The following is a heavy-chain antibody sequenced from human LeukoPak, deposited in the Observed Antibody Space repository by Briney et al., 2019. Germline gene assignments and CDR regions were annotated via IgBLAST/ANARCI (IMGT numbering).Heavy chain of an antibody. J-gene: IGHJ4*02. CDR1: GGTFSSYA. CDR3: ARGPTGTTSPCYFDY. Sequence: GASVKVSCKASGGTFSSYAISWVRQAPGQGLEWMGRIIPILGIANYAQKFQGRVTITADKSTSTAYMELSSLRSEDTAVYYCARGPTGTTSPCYFDYWGQGTLVTVSS. D-gene: IGHD1-7*01. CDR2: IIPILGIA. V-gene: IGHV1-69*04.